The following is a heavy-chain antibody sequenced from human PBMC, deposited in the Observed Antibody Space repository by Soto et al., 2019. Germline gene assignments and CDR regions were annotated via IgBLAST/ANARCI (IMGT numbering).Heavy chain of an antibody. D-gene: IGHD3-3*01. CDR3: ARGFVDSRREKAGAGDYYYYNMDV. V-gene: IGHV4-31*03. CDR1: GCSISSGGYY. J-gene: IGHJ6*03. Sequence: SEILSLTCTVSGCSISSGGYYWSWIRQHPGKGLEWIGYIYHSGSTNYNPSLKSRVTISVDTSKNQFSLKLRSVTAADTAVYYCARGFVDSRREKAGAGDYYYYNMDVWGKGTTVTVSS. CDR2: IYHSGST.